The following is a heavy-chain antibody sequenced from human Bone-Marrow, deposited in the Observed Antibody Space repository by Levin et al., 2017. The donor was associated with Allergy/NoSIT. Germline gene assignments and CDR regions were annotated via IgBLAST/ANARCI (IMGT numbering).Heavy chain of an antibody. CDR2: IYYSGST. D-gene: IGHD2-15*01. J-gene: IGHJ4*02. CDR1: GGSISSGGYY. Sequence: SETLSLTCTVSGGSISSGGYYWSWIRQHPGKGLEWIGYIYYSGSTYYNPSLKSRVTISVDTSKNQFSLKLSSVTAADTAVYDCAREAVPMCSGGRGRCGFDYWGQGTLVTVSS. V-gene: IGHV4-31*03. CDR3: AREAVPMCSGGRGRCGFDY.